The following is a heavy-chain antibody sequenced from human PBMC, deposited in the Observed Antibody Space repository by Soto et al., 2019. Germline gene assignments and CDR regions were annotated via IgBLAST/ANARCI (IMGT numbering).Heavy chain of an antibody. CDR3: ARSPSYYYGSGSYKDFDY. CDR1: GYSFTSYL. Sequence: GESLKISCKGSGYSFTSYLIGWVRQMPGKGLEWMGIIYPGDSDTRYSPSFQGQVTISADKSISTAYLQWSSLKASDTAMYYCARSPSYYYGSGSYKDFDYWGQGTLVTVSS. CDR2: IYPGDSDT. D-gene: IGHD3-10*01. J-gene: IGHJ4*02. V-gene: IGHV5-51*01.